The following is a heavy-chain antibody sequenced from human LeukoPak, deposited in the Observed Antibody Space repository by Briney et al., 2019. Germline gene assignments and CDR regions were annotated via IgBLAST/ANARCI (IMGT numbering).Heavy chain of an antibody. CDR1: GFTFSTYN. V-gene: IGHV3-48*01. CDR3: VRYYTRHSWYFDL. J-gene: IGHJ2*01. Sequence: GGSLRLSCAASGFTFSTYNMNWVRQAPGKGPEWVSFISSSSADIYYADSVKGRFTVSRDNARNSLYLQMNSLRAVDTAVYYCVRYYTRHSWYFDLWGRGTLVTVSS. D-gene: IGHD3-10*01. CDR2: ISSSSADI.